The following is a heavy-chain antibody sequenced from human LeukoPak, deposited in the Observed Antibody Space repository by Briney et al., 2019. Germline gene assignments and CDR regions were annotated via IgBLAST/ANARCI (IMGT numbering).Heavy chain of an antibody. V-gene: IGHV4-34*01. J-gene: IGHJ4*02. D-gene: IGHD2-15*01. CDR2: INHSGST. CDR1: GGSFSDYR. Sequence: SETLSLTCAVYGGSFSDYRWSWIRQPPGKGLEWIGEINHSGSTNYNPSLKSRVTISVDTSKNQFSLKLSSVTAADTAVYYCARAGWYTLDNWGQGTLVTVSS. CDR3: ARAGWYTLDN.